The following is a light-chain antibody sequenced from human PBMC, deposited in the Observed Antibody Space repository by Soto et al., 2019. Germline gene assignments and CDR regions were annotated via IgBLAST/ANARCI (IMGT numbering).Light chain of an antibody. Sequence: DIQMTQSPSSLSASVGDRVTITCRASQSISSYLNWYQQKPGKAPKLLIYAASSLQSGVPSRFSGSGSGTDFTLTISSLQPEDFATYYCQHGETFGQGTKVEIK. CDR1: QSISSY. CDR3: QHGET. CDR2: AAS. V-gene: IGKV1-39*01. J-gene: IGKJ1*01.